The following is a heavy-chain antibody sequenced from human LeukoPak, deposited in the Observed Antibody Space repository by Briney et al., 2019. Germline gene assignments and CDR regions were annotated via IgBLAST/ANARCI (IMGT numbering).Heavy chain of an antibody. V-gene: IGHV3-23*01. D-gene: IGHD1-26*01. CDR1: GFTFSSYG. J-gene: IGHJ4*02. Sequence: GGSLRLSCAASGFTFSSYGMHWVRQAPGKGLEWVSAISGSGGSTYYADSVKGRFTISRDNSKNTLYLQMNSLRAEDTAVYYCAKGRVGAAHFDYWGQGTLVTVSS. CDR2: ISGSGGST. CDR3: AKGRVGAAHFDY.